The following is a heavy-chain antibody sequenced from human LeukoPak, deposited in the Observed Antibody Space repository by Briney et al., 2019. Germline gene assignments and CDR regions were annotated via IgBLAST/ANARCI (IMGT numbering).Heavy chain of an antibody. J-gene: IGHJ3*02. D-gene: IGHD6-19*01. CDR3: ASGYSSGSDAFDI. CDR2: ISSSSSYI. V-gene: IGHV3-21*01. Sequence: PGGSLRLSCAASGFTFSSYSMNWVRQAPGKGLEWVSSISSSSSYIYYADSVKGRFTISRDNAKNSLHLQMNSLRAEDTAVYYCASGYSSGSDAFDIWGQGTMVTVSS. CDR1: GFTFSSYS.